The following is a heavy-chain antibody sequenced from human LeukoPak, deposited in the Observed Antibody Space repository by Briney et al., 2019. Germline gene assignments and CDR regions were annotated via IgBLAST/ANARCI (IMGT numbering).Heavy chain of an antibody. V-gene: IGHV3-23*01. CDR3: AKGRVATRDAFDI. CDR1: GFTFSSYG. CDR2: ISGSGGST. D-gene: IGHD5-12*01. J-gene: IGHJ3*02. Sequence: GGSLRLSCAASGFTFSSYGMSWVRQAPGKGLEWVSAISGSGGSTYYADSVKGRFTISRDNSKNTLYLQMNSLRAEDTAVYYCAKGRVATRDAFDIWGQGTMVTVSA.